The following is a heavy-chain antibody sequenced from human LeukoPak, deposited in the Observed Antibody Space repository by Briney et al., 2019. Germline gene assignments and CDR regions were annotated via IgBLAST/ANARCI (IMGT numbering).Heavy chain of an antibody. CDR2: IYSGGST. D-gene: IGHD2-2*01. Sequence: GGSLRLSCAASGFTVSSNYMSWVRQAPGKGLEWVSVIYSGGSTYYADSVKGRFTISRDNSKNTLYLQMNSLRAEDTAAYTVSDCSRDLGIDSWGQGILVIVSS. J-gene: IGHJ4*02. CDR3: SDCSRDLGIDS. CDR1: GFTVSSNY. V-gene: IGHV3-66*01.